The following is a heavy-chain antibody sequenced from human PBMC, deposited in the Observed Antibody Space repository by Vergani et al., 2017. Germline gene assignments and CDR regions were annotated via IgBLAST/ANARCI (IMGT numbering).Heavy chain of an antibody. J-gene: IGHJ4*02. V-gene: IGHV3-23*01. D-gene: IGHD1/OR15-1a*01. CDR3: ARDRTGPFDY. CDR2: ISGSGGST. Sequence: EVQLLESGGGLVQPGGSLRLSCAASGFTFSNYAMSWVRQAPGKGLEWVSGISGSGGSTYYVGSVKGRFTISRDNSKNTLYLQMNSLRAEDTAVYYCARDRTGPFDYWGQGTLVTVSS. CDR1: GFTFSNYA.